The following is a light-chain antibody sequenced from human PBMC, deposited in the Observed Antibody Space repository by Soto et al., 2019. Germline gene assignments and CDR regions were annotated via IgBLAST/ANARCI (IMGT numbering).Light chain of an antibody. CDR3: QQNYSPPPIT. Sequence: DIQMTQSPSSLSASVGDRVSITCRASQSISNYLNWYQQKPGKAPKVLIYAASSLQSGVPSRFSGSGSGTDFTLTISSLQPEDFATYYCQQNYSPPPITFGQGTRLEIK. J-gene: IGKJ5*01. CDR1: QSISNY. CDR2: AAS. V-gene: IGKV1-39*01.